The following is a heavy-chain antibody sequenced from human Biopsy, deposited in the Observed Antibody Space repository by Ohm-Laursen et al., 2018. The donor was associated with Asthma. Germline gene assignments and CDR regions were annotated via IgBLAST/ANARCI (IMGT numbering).Heavy chain of an antibody. V-gene: IGHV1-69*06. Sequence: SVKVSCKASGGMFGNYAISWVRQAPGLGLEWMGGISPIFDSSNYAQRFQGRVTITADIFTRTVYMELSSLSSDDTAVYYCASDFPKDYVRYNFQFWGQGTLVTVSS. CDR1: GGMFGNYA. D-gene: IGHD4-17*01. CDR2: ISPIFDSS. CDR3: ASDFPKDYVRYNFQF. J-gene: IGHJ4*02.